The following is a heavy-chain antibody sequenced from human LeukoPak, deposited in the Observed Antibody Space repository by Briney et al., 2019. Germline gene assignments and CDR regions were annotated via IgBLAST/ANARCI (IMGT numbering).Heavy chain of an antibody. D-gene: IGHD3-16*01. CDR3: ARDWGYTGIGPLLDP. CDR2: ISYDGSNK. V-gene: IGHV3-30-3*01. CDR1: GFTFSSYA. J-gene: IGHJ5*02. Sequence: GGSLRLSCAASGFTFSSYAMHWVRQAPGKGLEWVAVISYDGSNKYYADSVKGRFTISRDNSKNTLYLQMNSLRAEDTAVYYCARDWGYTGIGPLLDPWGQGTLVTVSS.